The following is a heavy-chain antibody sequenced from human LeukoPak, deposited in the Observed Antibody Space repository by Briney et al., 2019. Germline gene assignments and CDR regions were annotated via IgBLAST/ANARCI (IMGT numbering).Heavy chain of an antibody. Sequence: SETLSLTCTVSGGSISSGGYYWSWIRQHPGKGLEWIGYIYYSGSTYYNPSLKSRVTISVDTSKNQSSLKLSSVIAADTAVYYCARDKYSSSWLFGMDVWGQGTTVTVSS. CDR2: IYYSGST. J-gene: IGHJ6*02. V-gene: IGHV4-31*03. CDR1: GGSISSGGYY. CDR3: ARDKYSSSWLFGMDV. D-gene: IGHD6-13*01.